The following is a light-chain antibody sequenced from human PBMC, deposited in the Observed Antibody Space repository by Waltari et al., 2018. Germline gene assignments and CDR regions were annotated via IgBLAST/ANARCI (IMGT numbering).Light chain of an antibody. J-gene: IGKJ3*01. CDR1: QPVATSQ. CDR3: QQYGSSIPCT. CDR2: GAF. V-gene: IGKV3-20*01. Sequence: ASQPVATSQVAWYQHKAGQAPRRLIDGAFTRATGNPDRFSGTGSGTDFSRTISELEPEDLAVYFCQQYGSSIPCTFGPGTK.